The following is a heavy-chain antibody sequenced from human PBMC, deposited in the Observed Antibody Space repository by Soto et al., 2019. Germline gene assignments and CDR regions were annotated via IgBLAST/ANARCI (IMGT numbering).Heavy chain of an antibody. J-gene: IGHJ4*02. Sequence: PGGSLRLSCAASVFTFSTYGMHWVRQSPGKGLEWVARIKSKTSSETTDYAAPVKGRFTISRDDSENTVFLKMNSLNTEDTAIYYCTTDVAYSGVGEIDFWGQGILVTVSS. CDR3: TTDVAYSGVGEIDF. CDR1: VFTFSTYG. V-gene: IGHV3-15*01. D-gene: IGHD7-27*01. CDR2: IKSKTSSETT.